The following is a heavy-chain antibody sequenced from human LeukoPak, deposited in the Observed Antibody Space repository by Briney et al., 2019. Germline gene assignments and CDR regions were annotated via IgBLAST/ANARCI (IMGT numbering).Heavy chain of an antibody. D-gene: IGHD5-18*01. CDR3: ARSGYSYGWYFDL. V-gene: IGHV4-4*02. J-gene: IGHJ2*01. CDR1: GASISSSNW. CDR2: IYHSGST. Sequence: SETLSLTCVVSGASISSSNWWSWVRQPPGKGLEWIGEIYHSGSTNYNPSLKSRVTISVDTSKNQFSLKLSSVTAADTAVYYCARSGYSYGWYFDLWGRGTLVTVSS.